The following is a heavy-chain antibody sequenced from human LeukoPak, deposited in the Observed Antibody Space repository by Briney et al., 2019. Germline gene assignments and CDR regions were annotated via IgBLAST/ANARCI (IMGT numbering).Heavy chain of an antibody. Sequence: GGSLRLSCAASGFTFSSYWMSWVRQAPGKGLEWVANIKQDGSEKYYVDSVKGRFTISRDNAKNSLYLQMNSLRAEDTAVYYCARGLTETYYDFWSGPGLGGYFDYWGQGTLVTVSS. V-gene: IGHV3-7*01. J-gene: IGHJ4*02. D-gene: IGHD3-3*01. CDR1: GFTFSSYW. CDR3: ARGLTETYYDFWSGPGLGGYFDY. CDR2: IKQDGSEK.